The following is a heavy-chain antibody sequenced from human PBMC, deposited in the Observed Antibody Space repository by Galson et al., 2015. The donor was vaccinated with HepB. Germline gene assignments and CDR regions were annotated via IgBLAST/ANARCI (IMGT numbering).Heavy chain of an antibody. J-gene: IGHJ6*02. CDR2: IYPDDSDT. CDR3: ARWGGGDADGLDV. D-gene: IGHD3-10*01. Sequence: QSGAEVKKPGESLKISCRGSGYSFNTHWIAWVRLMPGKGLEWMGIIYPDDSDTKYSPSFQGQVTISADKSIAPAYLQWRTLQASDTATYYCARWGGGDADGLDVWGPGTTVTVS. CDR1: GYSFNTHW. V-gene: IGHV5-51*03.